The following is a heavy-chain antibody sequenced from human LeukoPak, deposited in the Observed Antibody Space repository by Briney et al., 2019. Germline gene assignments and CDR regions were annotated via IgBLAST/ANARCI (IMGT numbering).Heavy chain of an antibody. CDR3: AREPTTVIASFDY. D-gene: IGHD4-17*01. J-gene: IGHJ4*02. CDR1: GFTFSSYS. Sequence: GVSLRLSCAASGFTFSSYSMNWVRQAPGKGLEWVSYISSSSSTIYYADSVKGRFTISRDNAKNSLYLQMNSLRAEDTAGYYCAREPTTVIASFDYWGQGTLVTVSS. V-gene: IGHV3-48*01. CDR2: ISSSSSTI.